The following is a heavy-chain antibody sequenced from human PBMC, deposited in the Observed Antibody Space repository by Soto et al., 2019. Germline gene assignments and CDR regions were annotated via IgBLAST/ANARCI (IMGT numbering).Heavy chain of an antibody. CDR1: GYTFTSYG. D-gene: IGHD1-26*01. CDR2: ISAYNGNT. J-gene: IGHJ5*02. CDR3: ARDPSWELLRWNWFDP. V-gene: IGHV1-18*01. Sequence: VKVSCKASGYTFTSYGISWVRQARGQGLEWMGWISAYNGNTHYAHKLQGRVTMTTDTSTSTAYMELRSLRSDDTAVYYCARDPSWELLRWNWFDPWGQGTLVTVSS.